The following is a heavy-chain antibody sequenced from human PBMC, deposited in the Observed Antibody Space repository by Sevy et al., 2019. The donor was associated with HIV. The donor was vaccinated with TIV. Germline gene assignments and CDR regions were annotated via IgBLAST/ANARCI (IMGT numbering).Heavy chain of an antibody. CDR1: GGSISSGDYH. V-gene: IGHV4-30-4*01. D-gene: IGHD2-15*01. Sequence: SETLSLTCTVSGGSISSGDYHWSWIRQPPGKGLEWIGYSYYSGSTYYNPYLKGRVTMSVDTSKNQFSLRLSSVTAADTAVSYCARTKYCSGGSCYFYFDYWGQGTLVTVSS. J-gene: IGHJ4*02. CDR3: ARTKYCSGGSCYFYFDY. CDR2: SYYSGST.